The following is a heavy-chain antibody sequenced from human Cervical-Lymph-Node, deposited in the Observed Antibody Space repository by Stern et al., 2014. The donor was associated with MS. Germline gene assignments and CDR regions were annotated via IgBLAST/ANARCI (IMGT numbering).Heavy chain of an antibody. J-gene: IGHJ4*02. CDR3: ARVSEQWLADY. CDR1: GGTFSSYT. V-gene: IGHV1-69*09. Sequence: QMQLVQSGAEVKKPGSSVKVSCKASGGTFSSYTISWVRQAPGQGLEWMGRIIPILGIANYAQKFQGRVTITADKSTSTAYMELSSLRSEDTAVYYCARVSEQWLADYWGQGTLVTVSS. D-gene: IGHD6-19*01. CDR2: IIPILGIA.